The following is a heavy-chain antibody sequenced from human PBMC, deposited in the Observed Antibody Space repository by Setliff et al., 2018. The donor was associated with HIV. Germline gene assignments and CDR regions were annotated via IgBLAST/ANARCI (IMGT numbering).Heavy chain of an antibody. D-gene: IGHD6-6*01. V-gene: IGHV3-74*01. CDR2: IGGDGSGT. Sequence: PGGSLRLSCAASGFTFRNYWMHWVRQAPGKGLVWVSRIGGDGSGTSYADSVQGRFTISRDNSKNTLYLQMNSLRAEDTAVYYCAKQYSMYYYYYMDVWGKGTTVTVSS. CDR3: AKQYSMYYYYYMDV. J-gene: IGHJ6*03. CDR1: GFTFRNYW.